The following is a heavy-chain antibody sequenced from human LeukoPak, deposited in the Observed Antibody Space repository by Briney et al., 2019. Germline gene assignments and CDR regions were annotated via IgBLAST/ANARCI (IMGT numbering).Heavy chain of an antibody. J-gene: IGHJ6*03. Sequence: SETLSLTCTVSGGSISSYYWSWTRQPPGKGLEWIGYIYYSGSTNYNPSLKSRVTISVDTSKNQFSLKLSSVTAADTAVYYCARDHLPAGAPGYYMDVWGKGTTVTVSS. CDR3: ARDHLPAGAPGYYMDV. CDR1: GGSISSYY. V-gene: IGHV4-59*01. D-gene: IGHD4/OR15-4a*01. CDR2: IYYSGST.